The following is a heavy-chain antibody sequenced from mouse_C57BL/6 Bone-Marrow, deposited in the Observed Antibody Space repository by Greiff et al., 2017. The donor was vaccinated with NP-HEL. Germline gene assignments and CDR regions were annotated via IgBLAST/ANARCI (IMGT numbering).Heavy chain of an antibody. CDR2: IDPENGDT. V-gene: IGHV14-4*01. CDR3: TTSGGLPLYFDY. D-gene: IGHD2-2*01. J-gene: IGHJ2*01. Sequence: EVKLQESGAELVRPGASVKLSCTASGFNIKDDYMHWVKQRPEQGLEWIGWIDPENGDTEYASKFQGKATITADTSSNTAYLQLSSLTSEDTAVYYCTTSGGLPLYFDYWGQGTTLTVSS. CDR1: GFNIKDDY.